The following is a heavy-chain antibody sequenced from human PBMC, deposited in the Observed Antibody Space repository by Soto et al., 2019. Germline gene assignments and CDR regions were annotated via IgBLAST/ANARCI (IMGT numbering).Heavy chain of an antibody. CDR3: ARDQHVHGDFDI. V-gene: IGHV4-59*01. Sequence: PSETLSLTCTVSGGSISSYYWSWIRQPPGKGLEWIGYIYYSGSTNYNPSLKSRVTISVDTSKNQFSLKLSSVTAADTAVYYCARDQHVHGDFDIWGQGTRVTVSS. CDR2: IYYSGST. D-gene: IGHD3-10*01. J-gene: IGHJ3*02. CDR1: GGSISSYY.